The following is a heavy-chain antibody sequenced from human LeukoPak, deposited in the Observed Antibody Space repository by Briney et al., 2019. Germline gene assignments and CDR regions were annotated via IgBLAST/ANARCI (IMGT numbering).Heavy chain of an antibody. CDR2: IYYSGST. CDR3: ARDPKYDYVWGSFGAFDI. CDR1: GDSISSSSYY. Sequence: PSETLSLTCTVSGDSISSSSYYWGWIRQPPGKGLEWIGRIYYSGSTYYNPSLKSRVTISVDTSKNQFSLKLSSVTAADTAVYYCARDPKYDYVWGSFGAFDIWGQGTMVTVSS. V-gene: IGHV4-39*07. J-gene: IGHJ3*02. D-gene: IGHD3-16*01.